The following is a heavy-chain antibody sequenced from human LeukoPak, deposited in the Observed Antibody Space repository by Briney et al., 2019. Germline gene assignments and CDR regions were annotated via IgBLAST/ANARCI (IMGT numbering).Heavy chain of an antibody. CDR2: INPSSGGT. CDR1: GYTFTDYY. CDR3: ARGAWFRYYGSGSYFDY. Sequence: ASVKVSCKASGYTFTDYYMHWVRQAPGQGLEWMGWINPSSGGTSYAQKFQGRVTMTRDTSISTAYMELSRLRSDDTAVYYCARGAWFRYYGSGSYFDYWGQGTLVTVSS. J-gene: IGHJ4*02. D-gene: IGHD3-10*01. V-gene: IGHV1-2*02.